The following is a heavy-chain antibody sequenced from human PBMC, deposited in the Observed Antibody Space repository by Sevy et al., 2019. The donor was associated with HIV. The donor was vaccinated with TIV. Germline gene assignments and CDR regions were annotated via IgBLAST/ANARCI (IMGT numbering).Heavy chain of an antibody. CDR1: GFTFSSYA. CDR2: ISGSGGST. V-gene: IGHV3-23*01. J-gene: IGHJ4*02. D-gene: IGHD6-13*01. Sequence: GGSLRLSCAASGFTFSSYAMSWVRQAPGKGLEWVSAISGSGGSTYYADSVKGRFTISRENSKNTLYLQMNSLRAEDTAVYYCAKAPSIAAAGPRGDYFDYWGQGTLVTVSS. CDR3: AKAPSIAAAGPRGDYFDY.